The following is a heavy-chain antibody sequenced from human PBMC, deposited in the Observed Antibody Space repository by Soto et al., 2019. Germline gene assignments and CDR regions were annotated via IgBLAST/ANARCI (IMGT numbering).Heavy chain of an antibody. V-gene: IGHV3-43*02. CDR1: GFTFDDYA. CDR3: AKVERYSGSYYYYYYYGMDV. D-gene: IGHD1-26*01. J-gene: IGHJ6*02. CDR2: ISGDGGST. Sequence: GGSLRLSCAASGFTFDDYAMHWVRQAPGKGLEWVSLISGDGGSTYYADSVKGRFTISRDNSKNSLYLQMNSLRTEDTALYYCAKVERYSGSYYYYYYYGMDVWGQGTTVTVSS.